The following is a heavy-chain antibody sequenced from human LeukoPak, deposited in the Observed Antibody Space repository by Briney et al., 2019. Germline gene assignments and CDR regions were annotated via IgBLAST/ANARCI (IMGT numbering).Heavy chain of an antibody. V-gene: IGHV3-7*01. CDR1: GFTFSSYW. CDR3: ARGSEYTSSTNYYFDY. D-gene: IGHD6-6*01. Sequence: GGSLRLSCAASGFTFSSYWMSWVRQAPGKGLEWVANIKQDGSEKHYVDSVKGRFTISRDNAKRSLFLHMNSLRVEDTAVYYCARGSEYTSSTNYYFDYWGQGTLVTVSS. J-gene: IGHJ4*02. CDR2: IKQDGSEK.